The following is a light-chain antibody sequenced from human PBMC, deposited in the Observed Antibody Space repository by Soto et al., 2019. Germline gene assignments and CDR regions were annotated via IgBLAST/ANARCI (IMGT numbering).Light chain of an antibody. V-gene: IGLV2-23*02. CDR2: EVS. CDR3: CSYAGGRSPYL. Sequence: QSVLTQPASVSGSPGQSITISCTGTTSDVGSYDLVSWYQQHPGKAPKIMIYEVSKRPSGDSNRFSDSKSGNTASLTISGLQAEDEADYYCCSYAGGRSPYLFGTGPKFTVL. CDR1: TSDVGSYDL. J-gene: IGLJ1*01.